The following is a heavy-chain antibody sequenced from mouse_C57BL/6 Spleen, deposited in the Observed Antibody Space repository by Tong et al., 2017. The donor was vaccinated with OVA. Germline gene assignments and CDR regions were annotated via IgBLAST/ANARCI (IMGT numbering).Heavy chain of an antibody. CDR2: ISSGSSTI. CDR1: GFTFSDYG. V-gene: IGHV5-17*01. CDR3: AIYYGNYVGYFDV. D-gene: IGHD2-1*01. Sequence: EVQLQESGGGLVKPGGSLKLSCAASGFTFSDYGMHWVRQAPEKGLEWVAYISSGSSTIYYADTVKGRFTISRDNAKNTLFVQMTSLRSEDTAMYYCAIYYGNYVGYFDVWGTGTTVTVSS. J-gene: IGHJ1*03.